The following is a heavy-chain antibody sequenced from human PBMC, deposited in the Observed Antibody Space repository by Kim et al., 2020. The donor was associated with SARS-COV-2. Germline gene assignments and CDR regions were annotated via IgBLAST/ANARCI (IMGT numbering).Heavy chain of an antibody. Sequence: SETLSLTCAVYGGSFSGYYWSWIRHPPGKGLEWIGEINHSGTTNYNPSLKSRVTISVDTSKNQFSLKLSSVTAADTAVYFCARTEPDYDDSSGYYGYWG. V-gene: IGHV4-34*01. CDR1: GGSFSGYY. J-gene: IGHJ4*01. CDR3: ARTEPDYDDSSGYYGY. D-gene: IGHD3-22*01. CDR2: INHSGTT.